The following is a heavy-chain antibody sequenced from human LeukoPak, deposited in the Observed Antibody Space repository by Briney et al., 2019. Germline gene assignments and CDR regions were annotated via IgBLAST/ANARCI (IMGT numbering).Heavy chain of an antibody. D-gene: IGHD6-19*01. Sequence: PSETLSLTCAVYGGSFSGYYWSWIRQPPGKGLEWIGEINHSGSTNYNPSLKSRVTISVDTSKNQFSLKLSSVTAADTAVYYCARGPIAVAGTEAFDIWGQGTMVTVSS. CDR3: ARGPIAVAGTEAFDI. J-gene: IGHJ3*02. CDR2: INHSGST. V-gene: IGHV4-34*01. CDR1: GGSFSGYY.